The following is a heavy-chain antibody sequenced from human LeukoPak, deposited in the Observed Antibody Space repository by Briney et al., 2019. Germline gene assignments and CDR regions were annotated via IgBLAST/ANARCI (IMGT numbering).Heavy chain of an antibody. CDR2: ISTGGRTV. D-gene: IGHD4-17*01. J-gene: IGHJ4*02. CDR1: GFTFSDYE. V-gene: IGHV3-48*03. Sequence: TGGSLRLSCAASGFTFSDYEMNWVRQAPGKGLEWLSYISTGGRTVKYADSVKGRSTISRDNARSSLFLQMSNLRVEDTAVYFWTRGATVTYYFDHWGQGILVAVSS. CDR3: TRGATVTYYFDH.